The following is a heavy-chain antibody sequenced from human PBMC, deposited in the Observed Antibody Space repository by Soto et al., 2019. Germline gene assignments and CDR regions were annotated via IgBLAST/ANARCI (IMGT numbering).Heavy chain of an antibody. J-gene: IGHJ6*02. CDR2: IPQEGVDG. V-gene: IGHV3-7*03. CDR1: GFVFSMYS. Sequence: GGSLRLSCEVSGFVFSMYSMSWVRQTPGKGLEWVAKIPQEGVDGHYADSVKGRFTISRDNGKNSLYLQMNNLRAEDTAVYYRARDHLILPAHDFFYGSDVWGRGATVTVSS. D-gene: IGHD2-21*02. CDR3: ARDHLILPAHDFFYGSDV.